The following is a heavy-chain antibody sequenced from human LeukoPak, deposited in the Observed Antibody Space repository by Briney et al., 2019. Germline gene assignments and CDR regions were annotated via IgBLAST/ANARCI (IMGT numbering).Heavy chain of an antibody. CDR3: AELGITMIGGV. Sequence: GGSLRLSCAASGFTFNSYGMHWVRQAPGKGLEWVSYISSSGSTIYYADSVKGRFTISRDNAKNSLYLQMNSLRAEDTAVYYCAELGITMIGGVWGKGTTVTISS. V-gene: IGHV3-48*04. J-gene: IGHJ6*04. CDR1: GFTFNSYG. D-gene: IGHD3-10*02. CDR2: ISSSGSTI.